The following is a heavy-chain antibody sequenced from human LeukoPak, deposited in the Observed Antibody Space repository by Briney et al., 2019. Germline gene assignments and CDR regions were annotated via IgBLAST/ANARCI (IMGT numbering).Heavy chain of an antibody. CDR1: GFTFITYA. Sequence: GGSLRLSCTASGFTFITYAMNWVRQAPGKGLEWVSYISSSSSTIYYADSVKGRFTISRDNAKNSLYLQMNSLRAEDTAVYYCAKELLFSGNKKSAFDIWGQGTMVTVSS. CDR3: AKELLFSGNKKSAFDI. J-gene: IGHJ3*02. CDR2: ISSSSSTI. D-gene: IGHD3-10*01. V-gene: IGHV3-48*01.